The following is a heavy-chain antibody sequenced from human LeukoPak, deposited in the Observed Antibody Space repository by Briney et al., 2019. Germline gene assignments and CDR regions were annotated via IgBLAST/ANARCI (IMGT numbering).Heavy chain of an antibody. CDR3: AKDRSRSDI. CDR1: GFTFSNYA. Sequence: GGSLRLSCAASGFTFSNYAMSWVRQAPGRGLEWVSAISGSGDYTNYADSVKGRFTISRDNSKNTLYLQMNSLRAEDTAVYYCAKDRSRSDIWGQGTMVTVSS. CDR2: ISGSGDYT. V-gene: IGHV3-23*01. D-gene: IGHD6-13*01. J-gene: IGHJ3*02.